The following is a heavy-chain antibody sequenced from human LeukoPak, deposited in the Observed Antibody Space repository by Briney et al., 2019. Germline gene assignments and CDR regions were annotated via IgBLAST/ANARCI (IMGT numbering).Heavy chain of an antibody. CDR2: IDHRGDT. D-gene: IGHD5-24*01. CDR3: ARGATISETGYFDF. CDR1: GGSLSPYY. J-gene: IGHJ4*03. V-gene: IGHV4-34*01. Sequence: SETLSLTCAVYGGSLSPYYWSWIRQSPGKGLEWIAEIDHRGDTNYNPSVKSRVTISVDTSKNQFSLRVMSLDDADTAVYYCARGATISETGYFDFWGQGTLVTVSS.